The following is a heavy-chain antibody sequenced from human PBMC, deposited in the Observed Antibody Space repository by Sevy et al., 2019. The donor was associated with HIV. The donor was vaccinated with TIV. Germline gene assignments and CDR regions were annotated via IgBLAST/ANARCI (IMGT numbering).Heavy chain of an antibody. CDR1: GLIFSDYY. J-gene: IGHJ4*02. CDR2: ISSGNTYT. CDR3: AGLRVIASDPYYFDY. Sequence: GGSLRLSCAASGLIFSDYYMGWVRQAPGKGLEWVADISSGNTYTNYADSVKGRFTISRDNAKKSLYLQMNTLRAEDTAVYYCAGLRVIASDPYYFDYWGQGTLVTVSS. V-gene: IGHV3-11*06. D-gene: IGHD2-21*01.